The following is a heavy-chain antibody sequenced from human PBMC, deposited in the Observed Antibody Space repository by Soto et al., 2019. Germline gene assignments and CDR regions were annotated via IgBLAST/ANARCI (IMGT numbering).Heavy chain of an antibody. V-gene: IGHV4-39*01. J-gene: IGHJ6*02. D-gene: IGHD2-21*01. CDR1: GVSISGSRYY. CDR3: ARGGVPPSGYGIAYAMDV. Sequence: SETLSLTCTVSGVSISGSRYYWGWIRQPPGRGLEWIGNIYYSGSTYYTPALKSRVTLSVDTSKNQFSLNLNSVTAADTAVYYCARGGVPPSGYGIAYAMDVWGQGTTVTVSS. CDR2: IYYSGST.